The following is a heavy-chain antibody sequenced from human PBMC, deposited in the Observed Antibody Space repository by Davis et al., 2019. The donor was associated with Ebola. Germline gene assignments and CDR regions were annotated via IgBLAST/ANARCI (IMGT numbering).Heavy chain of an antibody. V-gene: IGHV5-10-1*01. CDR1: GYSFTSYW. CDR2: IDHSDSYT. Sequence: GESLKISCKGSGYSFTSYWISWVRQMPGKGLEWMGRIDHSDSYTNYSPSFQGHVTISAYKSISTAYLQWSSLKASDTAMYYCASQPYYYYGMDVWGQGTTVTVSS. CDR3: ASQPYYYYGMDV. J-gene: IGHJ6*02.